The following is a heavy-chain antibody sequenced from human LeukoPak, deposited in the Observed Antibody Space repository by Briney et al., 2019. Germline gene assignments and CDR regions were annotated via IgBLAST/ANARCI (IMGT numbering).Heavy chain of an antibody. CDR3: ARGLAARPVNY. CDR1: GFTFSSYS. J-gene: IGHJ4*02. D-gene: IGHD6-6*01. V-gene: IGHV3-21*01. CDR2: ISSSSSYI. Sequence: GGSLRLSCAATGFTFSSYSMNWVRQAPGKGLEWVSSISSSSSYIYYADSVKGRFTISRDNAKNSLYLQMNSLRAEDTAVYYCARGLAARPVNYWGQGTLVTVSS.